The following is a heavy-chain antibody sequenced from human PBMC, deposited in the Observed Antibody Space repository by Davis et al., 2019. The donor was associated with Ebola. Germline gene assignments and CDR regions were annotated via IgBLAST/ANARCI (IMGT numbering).Heavy chain of an antibody. Sequence: AASVTVSCKASGYTFTSYDINWVRQATGQGLEWMGWMNPNSGNTGYAQKFQGRVTMTRDTSTSTVYMELSSLRSEDTAVYYCASFRVVGATGPGDYYYGMDVWGQGTTVTVSS. CDR3: ASFRVVGATGPGDYYYGMDV. D-gene: IGHD1-26*01. CDR1: GYTFTSYD. CDR2: MNPNSGNT. V-gene: IGHV1-8*01. J-gene: IGHJ6*02.